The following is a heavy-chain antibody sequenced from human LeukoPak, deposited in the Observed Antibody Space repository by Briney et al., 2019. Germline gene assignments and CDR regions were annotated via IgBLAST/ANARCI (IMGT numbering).Heavy chain of an antibody. Sequence: SQTLSLTCTVSGGSISSGSYYWSWIRQPAGKGLERIGRIYTSGSTNYNPSLKSRVTISVDTSKNQFSLKLSSVTAADTAVYYCARAPMAPRGYYYYYMDVWGKGTTVTVSS. J-gene: IGHJ6*03. CDR1: GGSISSGSYY. CDR2: IYTSGST. CDR3: ARAPMAPRGYYYYYMDV. V-gene: IGHV4-61*02. D-gene: IGHD3-10*01.